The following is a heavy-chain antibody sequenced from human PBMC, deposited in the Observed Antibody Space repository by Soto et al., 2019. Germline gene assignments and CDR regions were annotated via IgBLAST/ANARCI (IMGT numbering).Heavy chain of an antibody. CDR1: GGSFSAYS. D-gene: IGHD3-9*01. Sequence: PSETLSLTCAVYGGSFSAYSWTWIRQPPGKGLEWIGEINHSGSTNYNPSLKSRVTISVDTSKNQFSLKLSSVTAADTAVYYCARDEVLTGYYLDPWGQGTLVTVSS. CDR3: ARDEVLTGYYLDP. J-gene: IGHJ5*02. V-gene: IGHV4-34*01. CDR2: INHSGST.